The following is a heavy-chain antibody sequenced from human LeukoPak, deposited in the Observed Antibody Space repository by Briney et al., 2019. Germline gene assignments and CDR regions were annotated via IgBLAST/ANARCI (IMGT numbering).Heavy chain of an antibody. J-gene: IGHJ6*03. Sequence: PGRSLRLSCAASGFTFSNYGVHWVRQAPGKGLEWVAVISYDGSNKYYADSLKGRFTISRDNSKNTLYLQMNSLRADDTALYYCAKDSYYYDSSGYYPQYYYYYMDVWGKGTTVTVSS. CDR1: GFTFSNYG. CDR3: AKDSYYYDSSGYYPQYYYYYMDV. V-gene: IGHV3-30*18. D-gene: IGHD3-22*01. CDR2: ISYDGSNK.